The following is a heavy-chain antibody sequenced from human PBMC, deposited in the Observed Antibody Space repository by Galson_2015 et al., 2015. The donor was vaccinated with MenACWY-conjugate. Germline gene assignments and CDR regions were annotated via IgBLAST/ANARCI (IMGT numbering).Heavy chain of an antibody. V-gene: IGHV5-10-1*01. D-gene: IGHD3-22*01. J-gene: IGHJ4*02. CDR1: GYSFTSYW. CDR2: IDPSDSYT. Sequence: QSGAEVKKPGESLRISCKGSGYSFTSYWISWVRQMPGKGLEWMGRIDPSDSYTNYSPSFQGHVTISADKSISTAYLQWSSLKASYTAMYYCARTDYYDSSAYPTLVDYWGQGTLVTVSS. CDR3: ARTDYYDSSAYPTLVDY.